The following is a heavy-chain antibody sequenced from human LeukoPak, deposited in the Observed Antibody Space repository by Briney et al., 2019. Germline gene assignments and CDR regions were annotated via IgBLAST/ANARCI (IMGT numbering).Heavy chain of an antibody. J-gene: IGHJ4*02. V-gene: IGHV3-23*01. D-gene: IGHD4-17*01. CDR1: GFTFSSYA. CDR2: ISGGGGST. CDR3: AKGSDGDPGWAVDY. Sequence: PGGSLRLSCAASGFTFSSYAMSWVRQAPGKGLEWVSAISGGGGSTYYADSVKGRFTISRDNSKNTLYLQMNSLRAEDTAVYYCAKGSDGDPGWAVDYWGQGTLVTVSS.